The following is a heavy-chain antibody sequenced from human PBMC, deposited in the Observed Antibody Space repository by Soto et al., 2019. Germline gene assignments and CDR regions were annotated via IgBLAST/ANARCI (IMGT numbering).Heavy chain of an antibody. Sequence: QVQLVQSGAEVKKPGSSVKVSCKASGGTFSSYTISWVRQAPGQGLEWMGRIIPILGIANYAQKFQGRVTITADKPTRTAYMELSSLRSEDTAVYYCARGIGGSSWYVGGFDPWGQGTLVTVSS. CDR3: ARGIGGSSWYVGGFDP. V-gene: IGHV1-69*02. J-gene: IGHJ5*02. CDR1: GGTFSSYT. CDR2: IIPILGIA. D-gene: IGHD6-13*01.